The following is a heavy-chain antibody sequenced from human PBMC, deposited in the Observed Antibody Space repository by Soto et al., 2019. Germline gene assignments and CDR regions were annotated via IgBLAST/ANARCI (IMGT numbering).Heavy chain of an antibody. V-gene: IGHV4-31*03. J-gene: IGHJ4*02. CDR3: ASLTKDLDS. D-gene: IGHD3-9*01. CDR1: GGSISTAYYY. Sequence: QVQLQESGPGLVKPSQTQSLTCTVSGGSISTAYYYWSWIRQHPGKGLEWIGYIYYIGDTNYNPSLKSRVRMSVDTSQNQFSLRLNSVTAPDTAVYYCASLTKDLDSWGPGTLVTVSS. CDR2: IYYIGDT.